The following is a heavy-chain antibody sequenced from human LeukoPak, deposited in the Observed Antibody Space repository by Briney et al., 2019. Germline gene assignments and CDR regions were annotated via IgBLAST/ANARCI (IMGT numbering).Heavy chain of an antibody. D-gene: IGHD6-19*01. CDR1: GFTFRTYA. Sequence: GGSLRLSCRTSGFTFRTYAMTWVRQAPGKGLEWVSAASSGGENTYYSDSVRGRFTISRDNFNNILYLQMNSLTDEDPALYYCARGYETYRSGWY. V-gene: IGHV3-23*01. J-gene: IGHJ2*01. CDR2: ASSGGENT. CDR3: ARGYETYRSGWY.